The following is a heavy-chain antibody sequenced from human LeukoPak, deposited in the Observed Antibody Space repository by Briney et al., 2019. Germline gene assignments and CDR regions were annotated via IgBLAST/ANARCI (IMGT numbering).Heavy chain of an antibody. D-gene: IGHD6-19*01. CDR1: GFTVSSNY. V-gene: IGHV3-23*01. J-gene: IGHJ1*01. Sequence: RSGGSLRLSCAASGFTVSSNYMSWVRQAPGEGLEWVSSISDSGGRTDYADSVKGRFTISRDNSKNTLYLQINSLRVGDTAVYYCTKEPSGSGWSYTQYFQHWGQGTLVTVSS. CDR2: ISDSGGRT. CDR3: TKEPSGSGWSYTQYFQH.